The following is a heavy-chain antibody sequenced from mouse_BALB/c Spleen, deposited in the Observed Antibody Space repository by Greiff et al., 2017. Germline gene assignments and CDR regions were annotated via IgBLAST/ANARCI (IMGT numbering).Heavy chain of an antibody. CDR3: ARSSLNLYFDY. CDR2: INPGSGGT. Sequence: VQLQESGAELVRPGTSVKVSCKASGYAFTNYLIEWVKQRPGQGLEWIGVINPGSGGTNYNEKFKGKATLTADKSSSTAYMQLSSLTSDDSAVYFCARSSLNLYFDYRGQGTPLTGSS. V-gene: IGHV1-54*01. J-gene: IGHJ2*01. CDR1: GYAFTNYL.